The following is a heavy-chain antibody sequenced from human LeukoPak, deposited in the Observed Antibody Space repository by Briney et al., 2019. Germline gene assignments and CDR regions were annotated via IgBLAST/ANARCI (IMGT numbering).Heavy chain of an antibody. V-gene: IGHV3-64D*09. CDR3: VKGLSVGVVITDFGI. CDR2: ISSNGGST. Sequence: GGSLRLSCSASGFTFSSYAMHWVRQAPGKGLEYVSAISSNGGSTYYADSVKGRFTISRDNSKNTLYLQMSSLRAEDTAVYYCVKGLSVGVVITDFGIWRQGTMVTVSS. J-gene: IGHJ3*02. CDR1: GFTFSSYA. D-gene: IGHD3-3*01.